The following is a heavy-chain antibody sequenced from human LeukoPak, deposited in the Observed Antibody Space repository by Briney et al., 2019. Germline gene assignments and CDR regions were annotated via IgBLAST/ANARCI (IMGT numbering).Heavy chain of an antibody. J-gene: IGHJ4*02. D-gene: IGHD6-19*01. CDR3: ARGGRSGFDY. CDR2: NNHSGST. Sequence: PSETLSLTCAVYGGTFSGYYWSWIRQPPRKGLEWVGENNHSGSTNYNPSLKSRVTISVDTSKNQFSLKLSSVTAADTAVYYCARGGRSGFDYWGQGTLVTVSS. V-gene: IGHV4-34*01. CDR1: GGTFSGYY.